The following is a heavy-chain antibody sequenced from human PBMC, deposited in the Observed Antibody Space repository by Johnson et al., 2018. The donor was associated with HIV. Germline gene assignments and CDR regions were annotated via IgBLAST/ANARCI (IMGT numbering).Heavy chain of an antibody. J-gene: IGHJ3*02. CDR1: GLTFSSYG. V-gene: IGHV3-30*02. D-gene: IGHD6-13*01. CDR3: SKDSRAAGNAFYI. Sequence: HVQAVESGGSVLQPGRSLRLSCAASGLTFSSYGMHWVRQAPGKGLEWVAFIRYAGSNKYNADSVKGGFTICRDNSKNTLYLQMNSLRAEDTAVYYCSKDSRAAGNAFYIWGQGTMVTFSS. CDR2: IRYAGSNK.